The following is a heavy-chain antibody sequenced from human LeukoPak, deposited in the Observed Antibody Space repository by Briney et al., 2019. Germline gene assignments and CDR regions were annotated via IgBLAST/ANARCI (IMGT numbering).Heavy chain of an antibody. Sequence: GGSLRLSCAASGFTFSSYGMHWVRQAPGKGLEWVAFIRYDGSNKYYADSVKGRFTISRDNSKNTLYLQMNSLRAEDTAVYYCAKGVDYYDSSPPWDYWGQGTLVTVSS. CDR1: GFTFSSYG. CDR2: IRYDGSNK. D-gene: IGHD3-22*01. CDR3: AKGVDYYDSSPPWDY. J-gene: IGHJ4*02. V-gene: IGHV3-30*02.